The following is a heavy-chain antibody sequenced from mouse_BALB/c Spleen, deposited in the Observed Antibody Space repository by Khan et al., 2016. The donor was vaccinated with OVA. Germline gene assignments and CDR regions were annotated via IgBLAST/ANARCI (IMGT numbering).Heavy chain of an antibody. CDR2: INPSNDGT. V-gene: IGHV1S136*01. J-gene: IGHJ3*01. CDR3: ASEASSWDFSFPY. CDR1: GYTFTNYV. Sequence: VQLQQSGPELIKPGASVKMSCKASGYTFTNYVIHWVRQRPGQGLEWIGYINPSNDGTRYNEKFKGKATLTSDKSSSTAYLEFSSLTSEDSAVYYCASEASSWDFSFPYWGQGTLVTVSA. D-gene: IGHD4-1*01.